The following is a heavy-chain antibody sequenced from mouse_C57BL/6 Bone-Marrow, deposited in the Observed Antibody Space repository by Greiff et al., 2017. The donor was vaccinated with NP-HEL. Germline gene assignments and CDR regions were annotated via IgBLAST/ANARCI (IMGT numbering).Heavy chain of an antibody. Sequence: VQLKQSGPELVKPGDSVKISCKASGYSFTGYFMNWVMQSHGKSLEWIGRINPYNGDTFYNQKFKGKATLTVDKSSSTAHMELRSLTSEDSAVYYCATYSNYPYAMDYWGQGTSVTVSS. V-gene: IGHV1-20*01. CDR1: GYSFTGYF. J-gene: IGHJ4*01. D-gene: IGHD2-5*01. CDR2: INPYNGDT. CDR3: ATYSNYPYAMDY.